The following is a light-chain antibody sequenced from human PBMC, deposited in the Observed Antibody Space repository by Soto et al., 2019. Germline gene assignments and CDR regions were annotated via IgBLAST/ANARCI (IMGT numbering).Light chain of an antibody. CDR2: GAP. CDR1: RSISNY. V-gene: IGKV1-39*01. Sequence: DIQMTQSPSSLSASVGDTVTIACRASRSISNYLNWYQQKPGRAPNLLISGAPTLQRGVPSRFSGSGSGTTFTLTITSLQPDDFAIYFCQQSYTAPFTFGRGTKVEIK. J-gene: IGKJ3*01. CDR3: QQSYTAPFT.